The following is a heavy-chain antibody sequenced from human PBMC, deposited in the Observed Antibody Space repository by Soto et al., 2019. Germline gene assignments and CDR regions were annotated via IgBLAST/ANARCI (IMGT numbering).Heavy chain of an antibody. D-gene: IGHD1-26*01. CDR3: ASDLVGASDSYGLDV. J-gene: IGHJ6*02. CDR1: GFTFSNYG. Sequence: GGSLRLSCAASGFTFSNYGMHWVRQAPGKGLEWVAIIWHDGNNKYYADSVRGRFIISRDNSNNRLYLQMNSLRAEDTAVYYCASDLVGASDSYGLDVWGQGTPVTVSS. CDR2: IWHDGNNK. V-gene: IGHV3-33*01.